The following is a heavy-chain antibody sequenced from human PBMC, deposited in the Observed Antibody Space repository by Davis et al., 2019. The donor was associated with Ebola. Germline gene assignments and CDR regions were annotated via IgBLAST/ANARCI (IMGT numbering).Heavy chain of an antibody. CDR3: ASPVTAYCGGDCYWASYYYYGMDV. Sequence: ASVKVSCKASGGTFSSYAISWVRQAPGQGLEWMGWINPNSGGTNYAQKFQGWVTMTRDTSISTAYMELSRLRSEDTAVYYCASPVTAYCGGDCYWASYYYYGMDVWGQGTTVTVSS. CDR2: INPNSGGT. D-gene: IGHD2-21*01. V-gene: IGHV1-2*04. CDR1: GGTFSSYA. J-gene: IGHJ6*02.